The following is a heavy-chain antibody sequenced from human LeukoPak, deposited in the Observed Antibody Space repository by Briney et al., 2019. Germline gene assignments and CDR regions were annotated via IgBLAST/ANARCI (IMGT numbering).Heavy chain of an antibody. D-gene: IGHD6-19*01. CDR2: INPNSGGT. CDR3: ARDSPVSGWYGPFDY. CDR1: GYTFTGYY. V-gene: IGHV1-2*02. Sequence: ASAKVSCKASGYTFTGYYMHWVRQAPGQGLEWMGWINPNSGGTNYAQKFQGRVTMTRDTSISTAYMELSRLRSDDTAVYYCARDSPVSGWYGPFDYWGQGTLVTVSS. J-gene: IGHJ4*02.